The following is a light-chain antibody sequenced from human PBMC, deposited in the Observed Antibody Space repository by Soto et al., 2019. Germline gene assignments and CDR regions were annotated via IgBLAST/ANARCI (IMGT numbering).Light chain of an antibody. CDR2: AAY. Sequence: QLTQSPSSLSASVGDRVIITCRASQSVSRSLNWYQQKTGQAPKLLIYAAYTLHSGVPSRFSGSGSGTEFTLTISSLQPEDFATYYCQQNAIVPPWTFGQGTKVDIK. CDR1: QSVSRS. V-gene: IGKV1-39*01. CDR3: QQNAIVPPWT. J-gene: IGKJ1*01.